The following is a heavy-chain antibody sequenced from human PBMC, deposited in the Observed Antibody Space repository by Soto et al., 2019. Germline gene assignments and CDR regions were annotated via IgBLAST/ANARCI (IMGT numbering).Heavy chain of an antibody. J-gene: IGHJ4*02. D-gene: IGHD3-22*01. Sequence: QVQLQESGPGLVKPSQTLSLSCTVSGVSTSSGTFYWTWIRQYPGKGLEWIGYIFSSGSINYNPSLRSRLTISRDTSKNQFALILSSVTAAYTSVYYCASNNYYDIVGFIDYWGQGTLVTLSS. V-gene: IGHV4-31*03. CDR2: IFSSGSI. CDR3: ASNNYYDIVGFIDY. CDR1: GVSTSSGTFY.